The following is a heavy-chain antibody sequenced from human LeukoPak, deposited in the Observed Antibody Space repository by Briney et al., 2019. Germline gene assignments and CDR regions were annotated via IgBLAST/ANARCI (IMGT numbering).Heavy chain of an antibody. CDR2: IRYDGSNK. Sequence: GGSLRPSCAASGFTFSSYGMHWVRQAPGKGLEWVAFIRYDGSNKYYADSVKGRFTISRDNSKNTLYLQMNSLRAEDTAVYYCARSTIFYYYYMDVWGKGTTVTVSS. CDR1: GFTFSSYG. D-gene: IGHD3-3*01. CDR3: ARSTIFYYYYMDV. J-gene: IGHJ6*03. V-gene: IGHV3-30*02.